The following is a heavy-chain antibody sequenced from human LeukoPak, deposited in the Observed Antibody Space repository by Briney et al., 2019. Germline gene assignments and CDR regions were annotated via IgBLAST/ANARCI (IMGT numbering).Heavy chain of an antibody. J-gene: IGHJ4*02. V-gene: IGHV1-69*13. CDR3: ARFPYCSTTSCFGLLDC. D-gene: IGHD2-2*01. CDR1: GGTFSSYA. Sequence: SVKVSCKASGGTFSSYAISWVRQAPGQGLEWMGGIIPIFGTANCAQKFQGRVTITADESTSTAYMELSSLRSEATAVYYCARFPYCSTTSCFGLLDCRGRGTVLAV. CDR2: IIPIFGTA.